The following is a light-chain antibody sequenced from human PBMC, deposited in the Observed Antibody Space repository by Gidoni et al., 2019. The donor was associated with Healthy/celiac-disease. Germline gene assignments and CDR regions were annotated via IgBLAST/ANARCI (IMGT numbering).Light chain of an antibody. CDR1: QSVSSN. Sequence: EIVMTQSPATLSVSPGERATLTCRASQSVSSNLAWYQHKPCEAPRLIIYGASTRTTGIPVRFSGSWSGTEFTCTIISLQSEDVAGYYWQQYNNCPPLTFDGGTKVEIK. J-gene: IGKJ4*01. CDR3: QQYNNCPPLT. V-gene: IGKV3-15*01. CDR2: GAS.